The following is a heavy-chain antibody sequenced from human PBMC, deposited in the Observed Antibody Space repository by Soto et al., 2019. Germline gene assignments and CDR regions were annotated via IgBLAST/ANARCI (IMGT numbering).Heavy chain of an antibody. CDR1: GGSVSSGSYY. Sequence: SETLSLTCTVSGGSVSSGSYYWSWIRQPPGKGLEWIGYIYYSGSTNYNPSLKSRVTISVDTSKNQFSLKLSSVTAADTAVYYCAREVTRTTVKYFDYWGQGTRVTVSS. V-gene: IGHV4-61*01. CDR2: IYYSGST. J-gene: IGHJ4*02. CDR3: AREVTRTTVKYFDY. D-gene: IGHD4-17*01.